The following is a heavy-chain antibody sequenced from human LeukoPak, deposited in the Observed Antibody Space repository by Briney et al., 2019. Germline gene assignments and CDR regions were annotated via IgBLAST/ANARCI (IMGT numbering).Heavy chain of an antibody. D-gene: IGHD3-10*01. CDR3: ARGDMVRGLYYMDV. Sequence: VASVKVSCKASGYTFIGYYVHWVRQAPGPGLEWMGWVNPNSGGTDYAQKFQGRITMTRETSISTAYMELNSLRSDDTAVYYCARGDMVRGLYYMDVWGRGTTATVSS. CDR1: GYTFIGYY. J-gene: IGHJ6*03. CDR2: VNPNSGGT. V-gene: IGHV1-2*02.